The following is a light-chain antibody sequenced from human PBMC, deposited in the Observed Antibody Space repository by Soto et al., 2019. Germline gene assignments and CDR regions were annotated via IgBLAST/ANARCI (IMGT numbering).Light chain of an antibody. J-gene: IGKJ1*01. CDR1: QSLSGNY. CDR2: RAS. V-gene: IGKV3-20*01. Sequence: EIVLTQSPGTLSLSPGQRATLSCRASQSLSGNYLAWYQQKPGQAPRVLIYRASIRATGISDRFSGSGSGTDFTLTISRLEPEDFAVYYCQHYGASPWTFGQGTKV. CDR3: QHYGASPWT.